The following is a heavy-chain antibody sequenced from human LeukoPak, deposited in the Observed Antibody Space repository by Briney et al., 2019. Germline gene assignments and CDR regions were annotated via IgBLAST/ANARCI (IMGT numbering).Heavy chain of an antibody. Sequence: KSSETLSLTCTVSGGSISSSSYYWGWIRQPPGKGLEWIGSIYYSGSTYYNPSLKSRVTISVDTSKNQFSLKLSSVTAADTAVYYCARDKHNPYYWYFDLWGRGTLVTVSS. V-gene: IGHV4-39*07. CDR1: GGSISSSSYY. J-gene: IGHJ2*01. D-gene: IGHD5-24*01. CDR3: ARDKHNPYYWYFDL. CDR2: IYYSGST.